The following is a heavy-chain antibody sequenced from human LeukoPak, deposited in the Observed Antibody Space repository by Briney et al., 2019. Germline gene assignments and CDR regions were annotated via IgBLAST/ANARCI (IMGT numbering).Heavy chain of an antibody. CDR2: IYSGGST. Sequence: PGGSLRLSCAASGFTVSSNYMSWVRQAPGKGLEWVSVIYSGGSTYYADSVKGRFTISRDNSKNTLYLQMNSLRAEDTAVYYCARHGHYDFWSGYYGLYYWGQGTLVTVSS. D-gene: IGHD3-3*01. V-gene: IGHV3-53*01. CDR1: GFTVSSNY. CDR3: ARHGHYDFWSGYYGLYY. J-gene: IGHJ4*02.